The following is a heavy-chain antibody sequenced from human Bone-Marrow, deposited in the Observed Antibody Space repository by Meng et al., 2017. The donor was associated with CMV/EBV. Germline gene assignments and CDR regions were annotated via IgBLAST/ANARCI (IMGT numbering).Heavy chain of an antibody. D-gene: IGHD5/OR15-5a*01. Sequence: GESLKISCAASGFTFDDYTMHWVRQAPGKGLEWVSLISWDGGSTYYADSVKGRFTISRDNAKNSLYLQMNSLRAEDTAVYYCARVDRVYGWGQGTLVTVSS. CDR3: ARVDRVYG. CDR2: ISWDGGST. J-gene: IGHJ4*02. CDR1: GFTFDDYT. V-gene: IGHV3-43*01.